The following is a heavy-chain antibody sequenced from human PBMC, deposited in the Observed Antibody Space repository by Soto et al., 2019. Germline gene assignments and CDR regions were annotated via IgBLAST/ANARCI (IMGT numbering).Heavy chain of an antibody. J-gene: IGHJ5*02. CDR1: GGSISSGGYY. D-gene: IGHD3-16*01. Sequence: QVQLQESGPGLVKPSQTLSLTCTVSGGSISSGGYYWSWIRQHPGKGLEWIGYIYYSGSTYYNPSLKMRVTISVDTSKNQSSLTLSSVTAADTAVYYCARVGGINWFDPWGQGTLVTVSS. CDR3: ARVGGINWFDP. V-gene: IGHV4-31*03. CDR2: IYYSGST.